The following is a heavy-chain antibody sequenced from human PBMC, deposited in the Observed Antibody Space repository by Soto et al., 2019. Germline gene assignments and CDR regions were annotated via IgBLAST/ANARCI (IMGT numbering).Heavy chain of an antibody. D-gene: IGHD5-18*01. CDR1: GGSISSSSYY. CDR2: IYYSGST. J-gene: IGHJ4*02. V-gene: IGHV4-39*01. CDR3: ARRGYSYGYVDY. Sequence: SETLSLTCTVSGGSISSSSYYWGWIRQPPGKGLEWIGSIYYSGSTYYNPSLKSRVTISVDTSKNQFSLKLSSVTAADTAVYYCARRGYSYGYVDYWGQGTLVTVSS.